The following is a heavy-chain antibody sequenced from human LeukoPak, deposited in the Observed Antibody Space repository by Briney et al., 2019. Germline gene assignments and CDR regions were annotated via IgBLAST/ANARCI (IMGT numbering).Heavy chain of an antibody. CDR1: GFTVSSNY. CDR2: IYSGGST. Sequence: PGGSLRLSCAASGFTVSSNYMSWVRQAPGKGLEWVSVIYSGGSTNYADSVKGRFTISRDNSKNTLYLQMNSLRGEDKAVYYCARMRGTYSSMMWFDPWGQGTLVTVSS. V-gene: IGHV3-53*01. D-gene: IGHD6-13*01. J-gene: IGHJ5*02. CDR3: ARMRGTYSSMMWFDP.